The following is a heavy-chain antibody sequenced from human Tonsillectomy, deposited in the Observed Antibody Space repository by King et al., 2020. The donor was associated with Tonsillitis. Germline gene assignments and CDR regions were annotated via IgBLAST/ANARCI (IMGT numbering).Heavy chain of an antibody. V-gene: IGHV4-59*01. J-gene: IGHJ4*02. CDR1: GGSISSYY. D-gene: IGHD2-15*01. Sequence: QLQESGPGLVKPSETLSLTCTVSGGSISSYYWSWIRQSPGPGLRWLGYIHYSGGTKYNPSLSSRVTISVDTSKNQFSLKLSSVTAADTAVYFCAGGYSSYWSFDYWGQGTLVTVSS. CDR3: AGGYSSYWSFDY. CDR2: IHYSGGT.